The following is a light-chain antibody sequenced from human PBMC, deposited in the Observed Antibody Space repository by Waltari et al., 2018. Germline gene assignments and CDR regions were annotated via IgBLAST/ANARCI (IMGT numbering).Light chain of an antibody. CDR1: SRDVGDYDW. Sequence: QSALTQPASVSGSPGQSITISCTGTSRDVGDYDWVSWYQQHPGKAPKVVIFDVSSRPSGVSKRVAGSKSGNTASLTISGLQAEDEADYYCTSYTSRHSLVFGTGTKVTVL. V-gene: IGLV2-14*03. J-gene: IGLJ1*01. CDR2: DVS. CDR3: TSYTSRHSLV.